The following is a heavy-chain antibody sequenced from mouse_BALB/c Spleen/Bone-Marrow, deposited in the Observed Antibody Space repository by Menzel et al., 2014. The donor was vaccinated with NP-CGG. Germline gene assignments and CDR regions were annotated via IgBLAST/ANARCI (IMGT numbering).Heavy chain of an antibody. V-gene: IGHV4-1*02. CDR3: ARLNYYGNLFV. D-gene: IGHD1-1*01. Sequence: EVQWVESGGGLVQPGGSLKLSCAASGFDFSRYWMSWVRQAPGKGLEWIGEINPDSNTINYTPSLKDKFIISRDNAKNTLYLQMSKVRSEDTALYYCARLNYYGNLFVWGAGTTVTVSS. CDR1: GFDFSRYW. J-gene: IGHJ1*01. CDR2: INPDSNTI.